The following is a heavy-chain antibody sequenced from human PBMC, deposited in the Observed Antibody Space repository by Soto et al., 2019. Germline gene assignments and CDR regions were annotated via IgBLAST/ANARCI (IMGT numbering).Heavy chain of an antibody. D-gene: IGHD2-21*01. CDR1: GFTFSSYE. Sequence: GGSLRLSCAASGFTFSSYEMNWVRQAPGKGLEWVSYISSSGSTIYYADSVKGRFTISRDNAKNSLYLQMNSLKAEDTAVYYCARGDSRILPDYWGQGTLVTVSS. V-gene: IGHV3-48*03. J-gene: IGHJ4*02. CDR3: ARGDSRILPDY. CDR2: ISSSGSTI.